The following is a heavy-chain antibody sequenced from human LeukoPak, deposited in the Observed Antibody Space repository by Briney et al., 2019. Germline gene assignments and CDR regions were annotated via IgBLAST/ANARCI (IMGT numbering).Heavy chain of an antibody. D-gene: IGHD5-18*01. CDR2: ISWNSGSI. Sequence: GGSLRLSCAASGFTFDDYAMHWVRQAPGKGLEWVSGISWNSGSIGYADSVKGRFTISRDNAKNSLYLQMNSLRVEDTALHYCAKDQDTAMVAYYFDYWGQGTLVTVSS. CDR3: AKDQDTAMVAYYFDY. J-gene: IGHJ4*02. CDR1: GFTFDDYA. V-gene: IGHV3-9*01.